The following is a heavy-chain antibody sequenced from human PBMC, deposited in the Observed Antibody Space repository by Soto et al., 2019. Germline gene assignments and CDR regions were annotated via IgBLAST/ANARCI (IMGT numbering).Heavy chain of an antibody. Sequence: PSETLSLTCAVSGYSISSGYYWGWIRQPPGKGLEWIGSIYYSGTAYLNPSLKSRVTISGDTSKNQFSLELTSVTAADTAVYYCTTNGRGYSGYDYDFWGQGTLVTVSS. J-gene: IGHJ4*02. CDR3: TTNGRGYSGYDYDF. V-gene: IGHV4-38-2*01. CDR1: GYSISSGYY. CDR2: IYYSGTA. D-gene: IGHD5-12*01.